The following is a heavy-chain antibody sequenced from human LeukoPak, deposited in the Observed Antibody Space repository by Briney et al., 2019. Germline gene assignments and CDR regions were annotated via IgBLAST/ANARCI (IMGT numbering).Heavy chain of an antibody. D-gene: IGHD1-14*01. V-gene: IGHV3-23*01. CDR2: ISGSGGST. CDR3: AKCRESGIGSLYYFDY. J-gene: IGHJ4*02. CDR1: GFTFSSYA. Sequence: GGSLRLSCAASGFTFSSYAMSWVRQAPGKGLEWVSAISGSGGSTYYADSVKGRFTISRDNSKNTLYLQMNSLRAEDTALYYCAKCRESGIGSLYYFDYWGQGTLVTVSS.